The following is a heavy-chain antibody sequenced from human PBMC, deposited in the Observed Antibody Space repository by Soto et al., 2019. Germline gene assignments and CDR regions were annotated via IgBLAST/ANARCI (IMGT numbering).Heavy chain of an antibody. CDR2: INPQTGAP. D-gene: IGHD2-2*01. V-gene: IGHV1-2*04. CDR3: ATARGISSARLITWFDP. Sequence: QVHLVQSGPETRTPGASVKVSCKASGYTFIGYYIHWIRQAPGQGLEWMAYINPQTGAPTYAQKFKGSVTMTRDTTLSTAYMELKTLTSNDTAVYYCATARGISSARLITWFDPWGQGTLVSVSS. J-gene: IGHJ5*02. CDR1: GYTFIGYY.